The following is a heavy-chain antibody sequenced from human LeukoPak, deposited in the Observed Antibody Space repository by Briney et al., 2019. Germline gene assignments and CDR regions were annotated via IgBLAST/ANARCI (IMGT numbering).Heavy chain of an antibody. CDR2: IKEDGSEK. V-gene: IGHV3-7*01. CDR1: GFTFSSHW. D-gene: IGHD6-13*01. J-gene: IGHJ6*02. CDR3: AREAHSSSWYFYYAMDV. Sequence: HPGGSLRLSCAASGFTFSSHWMSWVRQAPEKGLEWVANIKEDGSEKYYVDSVKGRFTISRDNAKNSLYLQMNSLRAEDTAVYYCAREAHSSSWYFYYAMDVWGQGTAVTVSS.